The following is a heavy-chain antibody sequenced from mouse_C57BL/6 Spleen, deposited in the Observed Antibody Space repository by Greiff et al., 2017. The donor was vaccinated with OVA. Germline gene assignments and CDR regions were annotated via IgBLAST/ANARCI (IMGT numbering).Heavy chain of an antibody. CDR2: FHPYNDDT. CDR1: GYTFTTYP. CDR3: ARGYYGSSYWYFDV. J-gene: IGHJ1*03. Sequence: QVQLQQSGAELVKPGASVKMSCKASGYTFTTYPIEWMKQNHGKSLEWIGNFHPYNDDTKYNEKFKGKATLTVEKSSSTVYLELSRLTSDDAAVYYCARGYYGSSYWYFDVWGTGTTVTVSS. V-gene: IGHV1-47*01. D-gene: IGHD1-1*01.